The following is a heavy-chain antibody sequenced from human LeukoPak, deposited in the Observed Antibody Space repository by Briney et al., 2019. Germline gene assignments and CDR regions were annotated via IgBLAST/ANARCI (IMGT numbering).Heavy chain of an antibody. Sequence: SVKVSCKESGGTLSSYALSWVPQAPGQGLEWMGGIIPIFGTAHYAQKFQGRVTITTDESTSTAYMELSSLRSEDTAVYYCARADYGGNSGGAFGYWGQGTLVTVSS. CDR1: GGTLSSYA. CDR2: IIPIFGTA. D-gene: IGHD4-23*01. J-gene: IGHJ4*02. CDR3: ARADYGGNSGGAFGY. V-gene: IGHV1-69*05.